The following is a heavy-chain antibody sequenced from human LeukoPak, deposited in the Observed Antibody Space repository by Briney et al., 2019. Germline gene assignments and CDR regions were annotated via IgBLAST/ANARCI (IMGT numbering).Heavy chain of an antibody. CDR2: IYYSGST. CDR1: GGSISRGDYY. V-gene: IGHV4-31*03. Sequence: SETLSLTCTVSGGSISRGDYYWSWIRQHPGKGLEWIGYIYYSGSTYYNPSLKSRVTISVDTSKNQFSLKVASVTAADTAVYYCATLSLYFGDFRPLFDYWGQGTLVTVSS. J-gene: IGHJ4*02. D-gene: IGHD3-10*01. CDR3: ATLSLYFGDFRPLFDY.